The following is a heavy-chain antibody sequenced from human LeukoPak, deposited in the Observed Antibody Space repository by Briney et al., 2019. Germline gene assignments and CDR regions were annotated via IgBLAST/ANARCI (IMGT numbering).Heavy chain of an antibody. Sequence: PSETLSLTCAVSGDFISSSDWWSWVRQAPGKGLEWVSAISGSGGSTYYADSVKGRFTISRDNSKNTLYLQMNSLRAEDTAVYYCARTGYFGNWFDPWGQGTLVTVSS. V-gene: IGHV3-23*01. CDR1: GDFISSSDW. CDR2: ISGSGGST. D-gene: IGHD1-14*01. J-gene: IGHJ5*02. CDR3: ARTGYFGNWFDP.